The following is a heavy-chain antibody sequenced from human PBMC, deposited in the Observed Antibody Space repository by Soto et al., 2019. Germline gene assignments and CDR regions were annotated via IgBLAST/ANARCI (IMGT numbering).Heavy chain of an antibody. CDR3: ASGYYDSSGYSIDY. CDR2: LIVILGST. Sequence: SVKVSCKSSGGTFNSFAFSWVRQAPGEGLEWMGGLIVILGSTNYAQKFEGGVTITADEASSTAYMEVSDLRSEDTALYFCASGYYDSSGYSIDYWGQGTQVTVSS. D-gene: IGHD3-22*01. J-gene: IGHJ4*02. V-gene: IGHV1-69*13. CDR1: GGTFNSFA.